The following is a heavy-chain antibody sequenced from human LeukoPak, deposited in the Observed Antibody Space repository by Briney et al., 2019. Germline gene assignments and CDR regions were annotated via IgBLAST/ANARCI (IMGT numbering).Heavy chain of an antibody. CDR2: MYYSSGNT. Sequence: SETLSLTCTVSGGSISSSTYYWGWIRQPPGKGLEWIGSMYYSSGNTYYNPSLKSRVTISVDTSKNQFSLKLSSVTAADTAVYYCARGGQQLAPVYYYYYMDVWGKGTTVTISS. CDR1: GGSISSSTYY. CDR3: ARGGQQLAPVYYYYYMDV. D-gene: IGHD6-13*01. V-gene: IGHV4-39*07. J-gene: IGHJ6*03.